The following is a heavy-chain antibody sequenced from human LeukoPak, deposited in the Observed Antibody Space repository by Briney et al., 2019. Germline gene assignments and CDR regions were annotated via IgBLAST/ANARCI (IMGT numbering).Heavy chain of an antibody. Sequence: SETLPLTCAVYGGSFSGYYWSWIRQPPGKGLEWIGEINHGGSTNYNPSLKSRVTISVDTSKNQFSLKLSSVTAADTAVYYCARGRYSSSWYRLGFDYWGQGTLVTVSS. CDR2: INHGGST. V-gene: IGHV4-34*01. J-gene: IGHJ4*02. CDR1: GGSFSGYY. D-gene: IGHD6-13*01. CDR3: ARGRYSSSWYRLGFDY.